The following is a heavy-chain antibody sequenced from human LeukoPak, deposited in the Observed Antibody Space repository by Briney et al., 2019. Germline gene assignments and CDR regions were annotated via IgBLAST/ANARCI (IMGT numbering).Heavy chain of an antibody. J-gene: IGHJ3*02. CDR1: GFTFGDYA. V-gene: IGHV3-49*03. Sequence: GGSLRLSCTASGFTFGDYAMSWFRQAPGKGLEWVGFIRSKAYGGTTEYAASVKGRFTISRDDSKSIAYLQISSLKTEDTAVYYCTRDSDDSSAYDAFDIWGQGTMVTVSS. D-gene: IGHD3-22*01. CDR2: IRSKAYGGTT. CDR3: TRDSDDSSAYDAFDI.